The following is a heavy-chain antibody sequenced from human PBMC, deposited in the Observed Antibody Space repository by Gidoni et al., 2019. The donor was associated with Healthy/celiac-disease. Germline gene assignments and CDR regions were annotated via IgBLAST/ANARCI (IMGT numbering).Heavy chain of an antibody. D-gene: IGHD6-13*01. CDR3: TTNYPSPNIAAAGNHPTYYYYGMDV. J-gene: IGHJ6*02. CDR2: IKSKTDGWTT. CDR1: GFTFINAW. V-gene: IGHV3-15*01. Sequence: EVQLVESGGGLVKLGVSLRLSCAASGFTFINAWINWVRQSPGKGLEWVGRIKSKTDGWTTDYAAPVKGRFTISRDDSKNTLYLQMNSLKTEDTAVYYCTTNYPSPNIAAAGNHPTYYYYGMDVWGQGTTVTVSS.